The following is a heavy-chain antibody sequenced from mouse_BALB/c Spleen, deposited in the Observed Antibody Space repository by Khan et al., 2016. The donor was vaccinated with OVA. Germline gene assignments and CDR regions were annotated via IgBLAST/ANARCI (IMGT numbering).Heavy chain of an antibody. D-gene: IGHD2-14*01. CDR1: GDSITSGY. V-gene: IGHV3-8*02. CDR2: ITSSGST. CDR3: ARWNYRYDGYFDY. Sequence: EVQLQESGPSLVKPSQTLSLTCSVSGDSITSGYWNWIRKFPGNKLDYMGYITSSGSTYYHPSLKSRISITRDTSKNQYFLQLNSVTTEDTATYXDARWNYRYDGYFDYWGQGTTLTVPS. J-gene: IGHJ2*01.